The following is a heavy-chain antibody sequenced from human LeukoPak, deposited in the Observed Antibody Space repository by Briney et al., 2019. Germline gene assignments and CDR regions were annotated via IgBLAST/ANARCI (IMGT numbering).Heavy chain of an antibody. V-gene: IGHV3-7*01. CDR3: ATNVHQ. J-gene: IGHJ4*02. Sequence: GGSLRLSCAASGFTFSSYAMSWVRQAPGKGLECVASVKPDGVEKNHMDSVKGRFTISRDNAKNSLYLQMNSLRAEDTAVYYCATNVHQWGQGTLVTVSS. CDR1: GFTFSSYA. CDR2: VKPDGVEK. D-gene: IGHD2-8*01.